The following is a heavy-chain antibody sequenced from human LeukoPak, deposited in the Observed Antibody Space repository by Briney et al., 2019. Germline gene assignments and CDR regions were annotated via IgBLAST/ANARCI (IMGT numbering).Heavy chain of an antibody. CDR1: GFTFSSYD. V-gene: IGHV3-33*08. CDR2: VWYDGSNK. CDR3: ATLSGGYCSSLSCHGVPKHSWHYGLDV. J-gene: IGHJ6*02. Sequence: AGGSLRLSCEASGFTFSSYDMDWVRQAPGKGLEWVAVVWYDGSNKYYADSVKGRFTISRDNSKNTLYLQMNSLRAEDTAVYFCATLSGGYCSSLSCHGVPKHSWHYGLDVWGQGTTVTVSS. D-gene: IGHD2-2*01.